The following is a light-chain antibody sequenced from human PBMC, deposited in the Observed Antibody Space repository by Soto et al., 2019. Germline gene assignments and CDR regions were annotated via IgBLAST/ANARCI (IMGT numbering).Light chain of an antibody. CDR3: QQYNNWPPLN. CDR1: QSVSSN. V-gene: IGKV3-15*01. Sequence: EIVLTQSPATLSVSPGERATLYCRASQSVSSNLAWYQQKPGQAPRLLIYGASTRATGIPARFSGSGSETEFTLTISSLQSEDFAVYYCQQYNNWPPLNFGGGTKVEIK. J-gene: IGKJ4*01. CDR2: GAS.